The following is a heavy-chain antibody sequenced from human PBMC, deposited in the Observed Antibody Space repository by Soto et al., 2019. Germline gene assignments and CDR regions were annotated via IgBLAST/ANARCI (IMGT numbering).Heavy chain of an antibody. CDR1: GFTFSSYW. Sequence: EVKLVESGGGLVQPGGSVRLSCAPSGFTFSSYWMYWVRQAPGKGLVWVSRIKTDGSTTSYADSVKGRFTVSRDNARDMLYLQMNSLRAEDTAVYYCAKDMSSVPEYWGQGTLVTVSS. CDR2: IKTDGSTT. CDR3: AKDMSSVPEY. D-gene: IGHD1-26*01. J-gene: IGHJ4*02. V-gene: IGHV3-74*01.